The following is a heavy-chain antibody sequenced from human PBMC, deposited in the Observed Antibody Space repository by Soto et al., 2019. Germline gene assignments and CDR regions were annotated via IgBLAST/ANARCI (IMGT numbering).Heavy chain of an antibody. CDR3: ARDRITTRGDAFDL. J-gene: IGHJ3*01. Sequence: QVQLVQSGAEVKKPGSSVKVSCKAPGGTFSTYIISWVRQAPGQGLEWMGRIIPIPDITNYALKFQGRVTITADKSTSTADMELSSLRSEDTAVYYCARDRITTRGDAFDLWGQGTMVTVSS. CDR1: GGTFSTYI. V-gene: IGHV1-69*08. CDR2: IIPIPDIT. D-gene: IGHD3-3*01.